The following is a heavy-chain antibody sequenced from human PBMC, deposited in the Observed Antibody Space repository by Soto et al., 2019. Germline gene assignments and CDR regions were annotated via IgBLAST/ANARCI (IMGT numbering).Heavy chain of an antibody. V-gene: IGHV4-30-4*01. CDR1: GGSISSGDYY. Sequence: SETLSLTCTVSGGSISSGDYYWSWIRQPPGKGLEWIGYIYYSGSTYYNPSLKSRVTISVDTSKNQFSLKLSSVTAADTAVYYCARVEQYCSSTSCSPQNWFDPWGQGTLVTV. CDR2: IYYSGST. CDR3: ARVEQYCSSTSCSPQNWFDP. J-gene: IGHJ5*02. D-gene: IGHD2-2*01.